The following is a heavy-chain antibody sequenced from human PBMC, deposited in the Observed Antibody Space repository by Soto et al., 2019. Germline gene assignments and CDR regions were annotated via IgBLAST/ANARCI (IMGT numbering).Heavy chain of an antibody. D-gene: IGHD3-16*01. J-gene: IGHJ6*03. V-gene: IGHV4-34*01. CDR2: INHLGSI. CDR3: ARGGISHWAYFYYMAV. Sequence: PSETLSLTCVVSGGSVSDYFWSWIRQPPGMALEWIGEINHLGSINYNPSLKSRVTMSVDTSKNQFSLTLNSVTAADTATYYCARGGISHWAYFYYMAVWARGTTVTVSS. CDR1: GGSVSDYF.